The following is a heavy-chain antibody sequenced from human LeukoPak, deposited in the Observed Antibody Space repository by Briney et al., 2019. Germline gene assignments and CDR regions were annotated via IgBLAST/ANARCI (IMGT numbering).Heavy chain of an antibody. CDR3: ARLNYGDSVVDY. CDR1: GFTFSSYE. D-gene: IGHD4-17*01. J-gene: IGHJ4*02. CDR2: ISSSGSTI. Sequence: GGSLRLSCAASGFTFSSYEMNWVRQAPGKGLEWVSYISSSGSTIYYADSVKGRFTISRDNAKNSLYLQMNSLRAEDTAVYYCARLNYGDSVVDYWGQGTLVTVSS. V-gene: IGHV3-48*03.